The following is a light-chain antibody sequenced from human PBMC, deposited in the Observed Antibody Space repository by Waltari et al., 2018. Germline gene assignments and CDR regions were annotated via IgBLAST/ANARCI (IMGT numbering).Light chain of an antibody. V-gene: IGLV1-40*01. CDR3: QSYDRSLSGYV. J-gene: IGLJ1*01. Sequence: QPVLTQPPSVSGAPGQRVTISCTGSSSNIGAGYDVHWYQHLPRTAPKLLIYGNSNRPSGVPDRFSGSKSGTSASLAISGLQAEDEADYYCQSYDRSLSGYVFGSGTKVTVL. CDR2: GNS. CDR1: SSNIGAGYD.